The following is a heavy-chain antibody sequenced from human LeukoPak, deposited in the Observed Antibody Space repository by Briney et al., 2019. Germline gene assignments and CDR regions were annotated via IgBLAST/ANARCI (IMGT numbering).Heavy chain of an antibody. D-gene: IGHD6-13*01. V-gene: IGHV4-39*07. Sequence: SETLFLTCTVSGGSISSSSYYWGWIRQPPGKGLEWIGSIYYSGSTNYNPSLKSRVTISLDTSKNQFSLKLSSVTAADTAVYYCATTPREYSSTWYYFDYWGQGILVTVSS. CDR2: IYYSGST. CDR3: ATTPREYSSTWYYFDY. J-gene: IGHJ4*02. CDR1: GGSISSSSYY.